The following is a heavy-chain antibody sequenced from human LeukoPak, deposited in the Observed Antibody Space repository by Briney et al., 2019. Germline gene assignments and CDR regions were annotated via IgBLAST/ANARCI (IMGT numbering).Heavy chain of an antibody. V-gene: IGHV4-59*08. CDR3: ARALTIFGGFDP. CDR1: GGSISSYY. CDR2: IYYSGST. J-gene: IGHJ5*02. D-gene: IGHD3-9*01. Sequence: NASETLSLTCTVSGGSISSYYWSWIRQPPGKGLEWIGYIYYSGSTNYNPSLKSRVTISVDTSKNQFSLKLSSVTAADTAVYYCARALTIFGGFDPWGQGTLVTVSS.